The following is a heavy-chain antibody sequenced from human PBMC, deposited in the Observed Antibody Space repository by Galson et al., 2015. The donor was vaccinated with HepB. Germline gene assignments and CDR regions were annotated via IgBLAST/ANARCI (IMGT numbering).Heavy chain of an antibody. J-gene: IGHJ3*02. V-gene: IGHV1-18*01. D-gene: IGHD6-13*01. CDR1: GYTFTNSA. Sequence: SVKVSCKASGYTFTNSAIMWVRQAPGQGLELLGWIGTYNGHTNSAQKFQGRVTLTTDTYTNTAYMELRSLRFDDTAVYYCARQELGAAGNLRIWGQGTMVTVSS. CDR2: IGTYNGHT. CDR3: ARQELGAAGNLRI.